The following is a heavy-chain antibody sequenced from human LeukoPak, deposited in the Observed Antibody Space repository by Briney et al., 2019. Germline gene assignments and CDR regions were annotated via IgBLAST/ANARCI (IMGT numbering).Heavy chain of an antibody. D-gene: IGHD1-26*01. CDR1: GFTFSTFA. CDR2: ISGSGGST. Sequence: GGSLRLSCAASGFTFSTFAMIWVRQPPGKGLEWVSAISGSGGSTYYADSVKGRFTISRDNSKNTLYLQMNSLRAEDTAVYYCAKYYGGSYWGGALDYWGQGTLVTVSS. V-gene: IGHV3-23*01. CDR3: AKYYGGSYWGGALDY. J-gene: IGHJ4*02.